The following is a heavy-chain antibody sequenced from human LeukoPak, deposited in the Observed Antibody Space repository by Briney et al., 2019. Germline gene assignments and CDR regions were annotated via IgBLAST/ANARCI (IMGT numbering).Heavy chain of an antibody. Sequence: GGSLRLPCAASGFTFSNYAMIWLPHAPGEGLEWVSLMSGSNDTTYYADSEKRRFPIYRDNSKNTVYVQMNSLRDEDTAVYYCAKGPVSAIVEATILDYWGQGTLVSVSS. CDR3: AKGPVSAIVEATILDY. V-gene: IGHV3-23*01. CDR2: MSGSNDTT. D-gene: IGHD1-26*01. J-gene: IGHJ4*02. CDR1: GFTFSNYA.